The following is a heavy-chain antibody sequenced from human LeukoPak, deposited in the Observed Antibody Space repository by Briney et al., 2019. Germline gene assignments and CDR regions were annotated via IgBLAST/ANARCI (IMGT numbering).Heavy chain of an antibody. J-gene: IGHJ4*02. D-gene: IGHD5-12*01. CDR3: ARGPSGYHNT. CDR2: ISYNGSDK. Sequence: PGRSLRLSCAASGFTFSSYAMHWVRQAPGKGLVWVALISYNGSDKYYIDSVKGRFTISRDNSKNTLYVQMNSLRAEDTAVYYCARGPSGYHNTGGQGTLVTVSS. V-gene: IGHV3-30*04. CDR1: GFTFSSYA.